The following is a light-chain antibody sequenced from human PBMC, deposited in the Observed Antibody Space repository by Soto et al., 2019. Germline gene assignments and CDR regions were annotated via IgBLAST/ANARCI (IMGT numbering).Light chain of an antibody. CDR1: QSISSW. J-gene: IGKJ4*01. CDR2: DAS. Sequence: DIQVTQSPSTLSASVGDRVTITCRASQSISSWLAWYQQKPGEAPKLLIFDASTLESGVPSRFXXXRXGTXXXXXXXXLQPDDFATYYCQQYNSYVAFGGGTKVEIK. V-gene: IGKV1-5*01. CDR3: QQYNSYVA.